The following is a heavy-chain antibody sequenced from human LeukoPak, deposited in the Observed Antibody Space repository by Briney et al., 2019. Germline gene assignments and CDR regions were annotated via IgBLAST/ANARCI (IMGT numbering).Heavy chain of an antibody. CDR2: INGNSGTI. J-gene: IGHJ6*03. Sequence: GGSLRLSCAASGFTFDDYGMFWVRQAPGKGLEWVAGINGNSGTIAYADSVKGRFTISRDNAKKSLYLQMNSLRIEDTALYYCAKDMTSHPVFNYMDVWGKGTTVTVSS. CDR3: AKDMTSHPVFNYMDV. CDR1: GFTFDDYG. V-gene: IGHV3-9*01.